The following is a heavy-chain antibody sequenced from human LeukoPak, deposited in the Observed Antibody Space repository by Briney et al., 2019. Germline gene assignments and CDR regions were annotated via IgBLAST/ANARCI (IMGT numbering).Heavy chain of an antibody. D-gene: IGHD2-15*01. J-gene: IGHJ6*03. CDR3: ATWRYCSGGSCYGNYYMDV. CDR2: IYYSGST. V-gene: IGHV4-39*07. Sequence: QPSETLSLTCTVSGDSISSSSSYWGWIRQPPGEGLEWIGSIYYSGSTYYNTSLKSRVTISVDTSKNQFSLKLSSVTAVDTAVYYCATWRYCSGGSCYGNYYMDVWGKGTTVTVSS. CDR1: GDSISSSSSY.